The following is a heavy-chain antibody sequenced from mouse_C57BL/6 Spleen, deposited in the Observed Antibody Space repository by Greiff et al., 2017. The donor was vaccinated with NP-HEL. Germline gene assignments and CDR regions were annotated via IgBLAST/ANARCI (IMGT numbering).Heavy chain of an antibody. Sequence: VQLQQPGAELVMPGASVKLSCKASGYTFTSYWMHWVKQRPGQGLEWIGEIDPSDSYTNYNQKFKGKSTLTVDKSSNKAYMQLSSLTSEDCAVDYCASQTAQARYYLDYWGQGTTLTVSS. D-gene: IGHD3-2*02. J-gene: IGHJ2*01. CDR1: GYTFTSYW. CDR2: IDPSDSYT. V-gene: IGHV1-69*01. CDR3: ASQTAQARYYLDY.